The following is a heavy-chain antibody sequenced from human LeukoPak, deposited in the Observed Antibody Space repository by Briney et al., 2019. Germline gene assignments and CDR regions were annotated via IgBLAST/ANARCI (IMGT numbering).Heavy chain of an antibody. CDR2: ISWNSGSI. CDR3: AKDMVRGVVDWYFDL. CDR1: GFTFDDYA. J-gene: IGHJ2*01. Sequence: PGGSLRLSCAASGFTFDDYAMHWVRQAPGKGLEWVSGISWNSGSIGYADSVKGRFTISRDNAKNSLYLQMNSLRAEDTALYYCAKDMVRGVVDWYFDLWGRGTLVTVSS. V-gene: IGHV3-9*01. D-gene: IGHD3-10*01.